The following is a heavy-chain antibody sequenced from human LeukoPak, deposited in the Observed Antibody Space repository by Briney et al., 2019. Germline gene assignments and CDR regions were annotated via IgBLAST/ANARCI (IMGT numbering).Heavy chain of an antibody. CDR3: ARDLSIAVAGTSDY. Sequence: SVKVSCKASGGTFSSYAISWVRQAPGQGLEWMGRIIPILGIANYAQKFQGRVTMTTDTSTSTAYMELRSLRSDDTAVYYCARDLSIAVAGTSDYWSQGTLVTVSS. D-gene: IGHD6-19*01. V-gene: IGHV1-69*04. CDR1: GGTFSSYA. CDR2: IIPILGIA. J-gene: IGHJ4*02.